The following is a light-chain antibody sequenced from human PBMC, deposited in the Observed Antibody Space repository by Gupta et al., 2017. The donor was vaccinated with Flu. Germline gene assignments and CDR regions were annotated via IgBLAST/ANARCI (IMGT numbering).Light chain of an antibody. CDR2: WGS. Sequence: DVVMTQSPLSLPVTPGEPASISCRSSQSLLHSYGKNYLDWFLQRPGQSPRRLVYWGSNRASGVPDRFSGSGSGTDFTLKISRVEAEDVGVYYCMQAIQWPRTFGQGTKVEIK. CDR1: QSLLHSYGKNY. V-gene: IGKV2-28*01. CDR3: MQAIQWPRT. J-gene: IGKJ2*01.